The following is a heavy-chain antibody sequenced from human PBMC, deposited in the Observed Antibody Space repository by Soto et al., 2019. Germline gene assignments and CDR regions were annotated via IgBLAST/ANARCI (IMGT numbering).Heavy chain of an antibody. D-gene: IGHD2-2*01. J-gene: IGHJ5*02. Sequence: GASVKVSCKASGYTFTSYYMHWVRQAPGQGLEWMGIINPSGGSTSYAQKFQGRVTMTRDTSTSTVYMELSSLRSEDTAVYYCAFAVPAANDWFDPWGQGTLVTVSS. CDR3: AFAVPAANDWFDP. V-gene: IGHV1-46*03. CDR1: GYTFTSYY. CDR2: INPSGGST.